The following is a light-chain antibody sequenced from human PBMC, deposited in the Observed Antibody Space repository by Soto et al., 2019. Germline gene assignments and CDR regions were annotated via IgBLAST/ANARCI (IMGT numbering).Light chain of an antibody. J-gene: IGLJ1*01. CDR2: EVS. V-gene: IGLV2-8*01. CDR3: CSYAGSNHTV. CDR1: SGDVGGYNY. Sequence: QSVMTQAPCASASPGQSVTISCTGTSGDVGGYNYVSWYQHHPGKAPKLMIFEVSKRPSGVPDRFSGSKSGNTASLTVSGLQAEDEADYFYCSYAGSNHTVFATWPK.